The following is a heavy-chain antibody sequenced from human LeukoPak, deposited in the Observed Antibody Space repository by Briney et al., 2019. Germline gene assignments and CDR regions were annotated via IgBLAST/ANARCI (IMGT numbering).Heavy chain of an antibody. J-gene: IGHJ6*02. CDR1: GGTFSSYA. Sequence: ASVKVSCTASGGTFSSYAISWVRQAPGQGLEWMGGIIPIFGTANYAQKFQGRVTITADESTSTAYMELSSLRSEDTAVYYCARGPRYCSGGSCYFGYYYYGMDVWGQGTTVTVSS. V-gene: IGHV1-69*13. CDR2: IIPIFGTA. CDR3: ARGPRYCSGGSCYFGYYYYGMDV. D-gene: IGHD2-15*01.